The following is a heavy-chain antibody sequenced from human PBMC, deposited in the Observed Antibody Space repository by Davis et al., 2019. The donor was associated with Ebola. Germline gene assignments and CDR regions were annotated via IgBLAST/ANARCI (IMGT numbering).Heavy chain of an antibody. V-gene: IGHV1-2*06. CDR2: INPYSGGT. D-gene: IGHD2-8*01. J-gene: IGHJ4*02. CDR1: GYTFTGYY. Sequence: ASVKVSCKASGYTFTGYYMHWVRQAPGQGLECMGRINPYSGGTNYAQKFQGRVTMTRDTSISTVYMELSRLRSDDTAIYYCARGVGVLVLMVYAIDYWGQGTLVTVSS. CDR3: ARGVGVLVLMVYAIDY.